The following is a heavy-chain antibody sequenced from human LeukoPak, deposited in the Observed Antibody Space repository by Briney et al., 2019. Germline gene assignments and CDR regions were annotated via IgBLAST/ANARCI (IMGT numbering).Heavy chain of an antibody. V-gene: IGHV4-61*01. D-gene: IGHD5-12*01. CDR3: ATESGYDGAGFDP. CDR2: IYYSGST. Sequence: PSETLSLTCTVSGDSISAGNYYWSWIRQPPGKGLEWIGYIYYSGSTNYNPSLKSRVTISVDTSKNQFSLKLSSVTAADTAVYYCATESGYDGAGFDPWGQGTLVTVSS. J-gene: IGHJ5*02. CDR1: GDSISAGNYY.